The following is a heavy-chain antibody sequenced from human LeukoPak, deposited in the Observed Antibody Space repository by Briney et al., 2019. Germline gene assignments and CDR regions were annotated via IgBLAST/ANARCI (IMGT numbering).Heavy chain of an antibody. CDR1: GGSISSSSYY. Sequence: PSETLSLTCTVSGGSISSSSYYWGWIRQPPGKGLEWIGSIYYSGSTYYNPSLKSRVTISVDTSKNQFSLKLSSVTAADTAVYYCAGFPRAYCGGDCYPDHDYWGQGTLVTVSS. CDR3: AGFPRAYCGGDCYPDHDY. J-gene: IGHJ4*02. V-gene: IGHV4-39*01. D-gene: IGHD2-21*02. CDR2: IYYSGST.